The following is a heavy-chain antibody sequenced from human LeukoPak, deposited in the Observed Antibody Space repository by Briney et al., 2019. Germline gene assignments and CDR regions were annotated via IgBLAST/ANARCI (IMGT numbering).Heavy chain of an antibody. CDR1: GFTFTGYY. V-gene: IGHV1-2*02. J-gene: IGHJ4*02. D-gene: IGHD6-13*01. CDR2: INPNSGGT. CDR3: ASGYSSSLLDY. Sequence: ASVKVSCKGSGFTFTGYYMHWVRQAPGQGLEWMGWINPNSGGTNYAQEFQGRVTMTRDTSISTAYMELSRLRSDDTAVYYCASGYSSSLLDYWGQGTLVTVSS.